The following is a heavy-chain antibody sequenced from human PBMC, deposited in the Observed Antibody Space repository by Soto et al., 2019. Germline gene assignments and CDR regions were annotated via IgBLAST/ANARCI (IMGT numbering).Heavy chain of an antibody. J-gene: IGHJ4*02. CDR3: AREDGGSPLDY. Sequence: EVHLLESGGGLVQPGGSLRLSCAASGFMFSAYAMHWVRQAPGQGLEWVSSMSGTSDDRYYADSVKGRFTVSRDSSTDTLYLPLYSLRAEDTALYFCAREDGGSPLDYWGQGTVVIVSS. CDR2: MSGTSDDR. V-gene: IGHV3-23*01. D-gene: IGHD1-26*01. CDR1: GFMFSAYA.